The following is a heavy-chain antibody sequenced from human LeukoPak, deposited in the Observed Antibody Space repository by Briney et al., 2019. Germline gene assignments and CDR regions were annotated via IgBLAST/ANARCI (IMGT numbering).Heavy chain of an antibody. CDR3: ARRGFGDI. V-gene: IGHV4-59*08. J-gene: IGHJ3*02. D-gene: IGHD3-16*01. CDR1: GGSISGYF. CDR2: ISDSGST. Sequence: SETLSLTCTVSGGSISGYFWNWIRQPPGKGLEWIGIISDSGSTTYNPSLKSRVTISVDTSKNQFSLKLSSVTAADTAVYYCARRGFGDIWGQGTMVTVSS.